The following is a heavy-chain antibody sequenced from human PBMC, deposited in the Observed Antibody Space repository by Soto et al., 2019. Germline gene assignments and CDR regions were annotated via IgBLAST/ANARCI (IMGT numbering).Heavy chain of an antibody. V-gene: IGHV1-69*13. D-gene: IGHD4-4*01. CDR2: IIPIFGTA. Sequence: SVKVSCKASGGTFSSYAISWVRQAPGQGLEWMGGIIPIFGTANYAQKFQGRVTITADESTSTAYMELSSLRSEDTAVYYCARDRPTVTTGRYYGMDVWGQGTTVTVSS. J-gene: IGHJ6*02. CDR3: ARDRPTVTTGRYYGMDV. CDR1: GGTFSSYA.